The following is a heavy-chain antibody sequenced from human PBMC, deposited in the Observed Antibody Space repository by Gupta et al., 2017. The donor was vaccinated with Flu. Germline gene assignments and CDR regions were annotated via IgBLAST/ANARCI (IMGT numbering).Heavy chain of an antibody. J-gene: IGHJ6*02. V-gene: IGHV3-23*01. CDR2: FTGTDSKT. Sequence: XVQLLESGGGLVQPGGSLXXSXVASGXXFTSYAMAWVRQSPGQGLELLSSFTGTDSKTCYTDSDSVRDRITISRDNSKKMIYLEVNRLRAEDTATYYCVKGSDMAVWGQGTRVIVSS. CDR1: GXXFTSYA. CDR3: VKGSDMAV.